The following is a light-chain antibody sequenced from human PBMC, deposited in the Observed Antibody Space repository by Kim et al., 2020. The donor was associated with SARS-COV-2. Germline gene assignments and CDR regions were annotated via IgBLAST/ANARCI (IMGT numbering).Light chain of an antibody. Sequence: QPVLTQSPSASASLGASVKLTCTLSSGHSSNPIAWHQQQAEKGPRYLMTVKSDGSHTRGDGIPDRFSGSSSGAERYLMISGLQSDDEADYYCQTWGTGIWVFGGGTTLTVL. CDR1: SGHSSNP. J-gene: IGLJ3*02. CDR3: QTWGTGIWV. V-gene: IGLV4-69*01. CDR2: VKSDGSH.